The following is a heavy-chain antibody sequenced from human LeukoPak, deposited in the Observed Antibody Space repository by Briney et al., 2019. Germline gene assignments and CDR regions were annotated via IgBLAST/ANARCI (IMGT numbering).Heavy chain of an antibody. CDR3: ARGGARGSSAFDI. CDR2: IYYSGST. Sequence: SSETLSLTCTVSGDSISAFYWSWIRQPPGKGLEWTGYIYYSGSTNYNPSLKSRVTILIETSKNQFSLKLRSVTAADTAVYYCARGGARGSSAFDIWGQGTMVTVSS. D-gene: IGHD3-10*01. V-gene: IGHV4-59*01. CDR1: GDSISAFY. J-gene: IGHJ3*02.